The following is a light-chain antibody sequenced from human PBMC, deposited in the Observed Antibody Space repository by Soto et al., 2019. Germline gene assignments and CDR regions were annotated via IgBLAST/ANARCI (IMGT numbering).Light chain of an antibody. J-gene: IGKJ4*01. CDR1: QTVGRNY. Sequence: EIVLTQSPGTLSLSPGERATLSCRASQTVGRNYLAWYQQKPGQTPRLLIHGASNMATGIPDRISGSGSETDFTLIISRLQPEDFAVYYCQHYASSPLTFGGGTKVEIK. CDR2: GAS. V-gene: IGKV3-20*01. CDR3: QHYASSPLT.